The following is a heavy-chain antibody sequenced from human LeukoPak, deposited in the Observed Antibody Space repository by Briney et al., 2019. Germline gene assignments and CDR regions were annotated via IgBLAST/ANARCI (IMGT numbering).Heavy chain of an antibody. V-gene: IGHV1-2*02. CDR3: ARGRCSTSSNFDY. Sequence: GASVKVSCEASGYTFTGYYMHGVRQAPGQGLEWMGWINPNSGGTHYAQKFQGRVTMTRDTSISTAYMELSRLTSDDTAVYYCARGRCSTSSNFDYWGQGTLVTVSS. CDR2: INPNSGGT. CDR1: GYTFTGYY. D-gene: IGHD2-2*01. J-gene: IGHJ4*02.